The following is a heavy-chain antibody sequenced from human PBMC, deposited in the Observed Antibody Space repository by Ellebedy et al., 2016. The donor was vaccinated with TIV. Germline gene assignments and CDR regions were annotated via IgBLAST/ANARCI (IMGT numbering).Heavy chain of an antibody. CDR3: ATGGRLSATRGLNWPFDY. V-gene: IGHV1-2*02. Sequence: AASVKVSCKAAGYTFPGYYMHWVRQAPGQGLEWMGWINTNSGATNYTQELHGRVAFTRDTSISTAYLELSSLTSDDTAVYYCATGGRLSATRGLNWPFDYWGQGTLVSVS. CDR1: GYTFPGYY. J-gene: IGHJ4*02. D-gene: IGHD3-10*01. CDR2: INTNSGAT.